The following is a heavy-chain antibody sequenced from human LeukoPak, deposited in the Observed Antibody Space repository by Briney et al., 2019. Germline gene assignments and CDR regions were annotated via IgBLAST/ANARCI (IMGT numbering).Heavy chain of an antibody. CDR1: GGSISSSSYY. D-gene: IGHD3-22*01. CDR3: ARHPQYYYDSSGYYPRWFDP. Sequence: SETLSLTCTVSGGSISSSSYYWGWIRQPPGKGLEWTGSIYYSGSTYYNPSLKSRVTISVDTSKNQFSLKLSSVTAADTAVYYCARHPQYYYDSSGYYPRWFDPWGQGTLVTVSS. J-gene: IGHJ5*02. CDR2: IYYSGST. V-gene: IGHV4-39*01.